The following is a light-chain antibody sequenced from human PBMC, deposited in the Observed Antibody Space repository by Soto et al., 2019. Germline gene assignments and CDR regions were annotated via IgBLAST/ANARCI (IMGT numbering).Light chain of an antibody. CDR3: QSYDSSQSVV. CDR2: GNN. V-gene: IGLV1-40*01. Sequence: QSVLTQPPSVSGAPGQRVTISCTGSSSNLGADYDVHWYQQLPGTPPKLLIYGNNNRPSGVTDRFSASKSGTTTSLAITGLQAEDEAADYCQSYDSSQSVVFGGGTKLTVL. CDR1: SSNLGADYD. J-gene: IGLJ2*01.